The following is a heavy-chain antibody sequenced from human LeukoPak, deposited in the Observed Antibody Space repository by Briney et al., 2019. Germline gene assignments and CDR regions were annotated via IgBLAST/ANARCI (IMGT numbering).Heavy chain of an antibody. CDR2: IKSKTDGETI. CDR3: TTDLSELDDSGYYAKYFHH. CDR1: GFTFSKVW. J-gene: IGHJ1*01. D-gene: IGHD3-22*01. V-gene: IGHV3-15*01. Sequence: PGGSLRLSCAASGFTFSKVWMSWVRQAPGKGLERVGRIKSKTDGETIFYASPVKVTFTISIDYSQDSLFLQMNSLKTEDTAVYYCTTDLSELDDSGYYAKYFHHWGQGTLVSVSS.